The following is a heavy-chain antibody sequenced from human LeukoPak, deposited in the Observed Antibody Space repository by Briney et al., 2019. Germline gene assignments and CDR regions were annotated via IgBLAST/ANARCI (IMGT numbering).Heavy chain of an antibody. CDR2: IYYSGST. V-gene: IGHV4-39*01. CDR3: AREWLVLGYNWFDP. D-gene: IGHD6-19*01. J-gene: IGHJ5*02. Sequence: SETLSLTCTVSGGSISSSSYYWGWIRQPPGKGLEWIGSIYYSGSTYYNPSLKRRVTISVDTSKNQFSLKLSSVTAADTAVYYCAREWLVLGYNWFDPWGQGTLVTVSS. CDR1: GGSISSSSYY.